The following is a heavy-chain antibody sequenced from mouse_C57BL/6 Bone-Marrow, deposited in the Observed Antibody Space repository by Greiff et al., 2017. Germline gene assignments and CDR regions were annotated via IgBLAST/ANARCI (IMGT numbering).Heavy chain of an antibody. J-gene: IGHJ2*01. CDR3: ARDGSSYRCFDY. CDR2: IDPEDGET. D-gene: IGHD1-1*01. CDR1: GFNINDYY. Sequence: VQLQQPGAELVKPGASVKLSCTASGFNINDYYMHWVKQRTEQGLEWIGRIDPEDGETKYAPKFQGKATITADTSSNTAYLQLSSLTSKDTAVYYCARDGSSYRCFDYWGQGTTLTVSS. V-gene: IGHV14-2*01.